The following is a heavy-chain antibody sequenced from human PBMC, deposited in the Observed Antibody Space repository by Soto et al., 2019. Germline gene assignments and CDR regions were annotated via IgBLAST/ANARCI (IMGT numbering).Heavy chain of an antibody. D-gene: IGHD1-26*01. Sequence: PSETLSLTCAVSGYSISSGYYWGWIRQPPGKGLEWIGSIYHSGSTYYNPSLKSRVTISVDTSKNQFSLKLSSVTAADTAVYYCARVPGIVGAYFDYWGQGTLVTVSS. CDR3: ARVPGIVGAYFDY. CDR1: GYSISSGYY. V-gene: IGHV4-38-2*01. J-gene: IGHJ4*02. CDR2: IYHSGST.